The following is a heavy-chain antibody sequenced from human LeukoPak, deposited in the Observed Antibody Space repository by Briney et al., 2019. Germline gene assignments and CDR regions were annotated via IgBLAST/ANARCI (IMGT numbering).Heavy chain of an antibody. Sequence: GGSLRLSCVASGFTLSSYWMSWVRQAPGKGLEWVANIKQDGSEKYYVDSVKGRFTISRDNAKNSLYLQMNSLRAEDTAVYYCASWAYYYGSGSLWGQGTLVTVSS. D-gene: IGHD3-10*01. CDR2: IKQDGSEK. CDR3: ASWAYYYGSGSL. V-gene: IGHV3-7*01. J-gene: IGHJ4*02. CDR1: GFTLSSYW.